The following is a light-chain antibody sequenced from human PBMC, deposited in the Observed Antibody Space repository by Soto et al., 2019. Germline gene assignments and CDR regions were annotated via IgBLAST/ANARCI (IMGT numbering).Light chain of an antibody. V-gene: IGKV1-12*02. CDR2: AAS. CDR1: RGIRRW. Sequence: DIQMTQYPSSVSASVGDRVTITCWASRGIRRWLDWYQKKPGKAPKLLIYAASSLQSGVPSRLRGSGYGTDLTITISSMQTEDFETYYCQQANSFPFTFGHGTRLEIK. CDR3: QQANSFPFT. J-gene: IGKJ5*01.